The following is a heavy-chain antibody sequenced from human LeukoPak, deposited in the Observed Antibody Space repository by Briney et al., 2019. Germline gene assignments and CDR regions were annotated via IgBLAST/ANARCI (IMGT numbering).Heavy chain of an antibody. CDR3: AKAVVVVAATAALDY. D-gene: IGHD2-15*01. J-gene: IGHJ4*02. CDR1: GFTFSSYA. CDR2: ISGSGGST. V-gene: IGHV3-23*01. Sequence: GGSLRLSCAASGFTFSSYAMSWVRQAPGKGLEWVSAISGSGGSTYYADSVKGRFTISRDNSKNTLYLQMTSLRAEDTAVYYCAKAVVVVAATAALDYWGQGTLVTVSS.